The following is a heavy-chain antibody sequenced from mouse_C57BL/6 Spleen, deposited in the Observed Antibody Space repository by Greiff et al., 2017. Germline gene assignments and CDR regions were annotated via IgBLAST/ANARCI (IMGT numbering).Heavy chain of an antibody. D-gene: IGHD2-5*01. CDR3: ARYPSNYVFMEY. J-gene: IGHJ4*01. CDR1: GYTFTSYW. Sequence: QVQLQQPGAELVRPGSSVKLSCKASGYTFTSYWMHWVKQRPIQGLEWIGNIDPSDSETHYNQKFKDKATLTVDKSSSTAYMQLSSLTSEDSAVYFCARYPSNYVFMEYWGQGTSVTLSS. CDR2: IDPSDSET. V-gene: IGHV1-52*01.